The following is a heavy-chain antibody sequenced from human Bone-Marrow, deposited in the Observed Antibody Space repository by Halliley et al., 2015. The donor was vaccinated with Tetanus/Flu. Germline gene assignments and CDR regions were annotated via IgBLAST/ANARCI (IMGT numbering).Heavy chain of an antibody. D-gene: IGHD2-2*01. V-gene: IGHV4-31*03. Sequence: TLSLTCTVSGGTISSGGYYWSWIRQHPGKGLEWIGYIYYSGSTYYNPSLKSRVTISVDTSKNQFSLKLSSVTAADTAVYYCARGLGDRGYCSTTSGYHYYGMDVWGQGTTVTVSS. CDR3: ARGLGDRGYCSTTSGYHYYGMDV. CDR1: GGTISSGGYY. J-gene: IGHJ6*02. CDR2: IYYSGST.